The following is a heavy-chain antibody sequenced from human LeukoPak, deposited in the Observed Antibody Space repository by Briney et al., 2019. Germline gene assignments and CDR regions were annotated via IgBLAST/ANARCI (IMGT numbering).Heavy chain of an antibody. Sequence: TETLSLTCTVSGGSISTNSYYWNWIRQPPGKGLEWIGSIYYSGSTDYNPSLKSRVTISVDTSKNQFSLKLSSVTAADTAVYYCARTYGDYGRVDYWGQGTLVTVPS. D-gene: IGHD4-17*01. CDR3: ARTYGDYGRVDY. CDR1: GGSISTNSYY. V-gene: IGHV4-39*01. J-gene: IGHJ4*02. CDR2: IYYSGST.